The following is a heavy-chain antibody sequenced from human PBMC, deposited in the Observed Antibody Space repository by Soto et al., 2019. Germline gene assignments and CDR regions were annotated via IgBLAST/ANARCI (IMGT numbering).Heavy chain of an antibody. CDR3: SRGTLNHLDAFDI. CDR2: TYYRYKGFN. Sequence: SQTLSLTCGIYGDSVPRNNAAWNWIRQSTSRGLERLGRTYYRYKGFNDYAVSVKHRITINTDTSKNQFSMQLKSVTPENTAVYYFSRGTLNHLDAFDIWGQGTMVTVSS. CDR1: GDSVPRNNAA. V-gene: IGHV6-1*01. J-gene: IGHJ3*02.